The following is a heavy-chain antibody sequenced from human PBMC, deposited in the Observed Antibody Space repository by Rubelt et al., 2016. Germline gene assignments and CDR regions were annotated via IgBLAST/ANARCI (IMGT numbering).Heavy chain of an antibody. Sequence: GGGLVKPGGSLRLSCAASGFTFSNYRMTWVRQAPGKGLEWVSSISSTSSYIYYADSVKGRFTISRDNAKNSLYLQMNSLRDDDTAVYYCAKDRAAMVPKPYYFDYWGQGTLVTVSS. D-gene: IGHD5-18*01. CDR1: GFTFSNYR. CDR3: AKDRAAMVPKPYYFDY. V-gene: IGHV3-21*01. CDR2: ISSTSSYI. J-gene: IGHJ4*02.